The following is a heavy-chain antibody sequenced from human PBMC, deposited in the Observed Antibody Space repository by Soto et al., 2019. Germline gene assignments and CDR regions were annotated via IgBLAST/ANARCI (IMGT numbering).Heavy chain of an antibody. CDR3: ARAQLWLQNDDFDI. J-gene: IGHJ3*02. CDR1: GYTFTGYY. D-gene: IGHD5-18*01. Sequence: GASVKVSCKASGYTFTGYYMHWVRQAPGQGLEWMGWINPNSGGTNYAQKFQGWVTMTRDTSISTAYMELSRLRSDDTAVYYCARAQLWLQNDDFDIWGQGTMVTVSS. V-gene: IGHV1-2*04. CDR2: INPNSGGT.